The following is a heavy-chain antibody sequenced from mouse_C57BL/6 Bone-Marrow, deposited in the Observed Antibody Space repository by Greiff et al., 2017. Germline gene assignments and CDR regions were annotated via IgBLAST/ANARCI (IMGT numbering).Heavy chain of an antibody. J-gene: IGHJ2*01. CDR2: IYPRSGNT. CDR3: AREREYYGLDY. D-gene: IGHD1-1*01. Sequence: VQLQPSGAELARPGASVKLSCKASGYTFTSYGISWVKQRTGQGLEWIGEIYPRSGNTYYNEKFKGKATLTADKSSSTAYMELRSLTSEDSAVYFCAREREYYGLDYWGQGTTLTFSS. CDR1: GYTFTSYG. V-gene: IGHV1-81*01.